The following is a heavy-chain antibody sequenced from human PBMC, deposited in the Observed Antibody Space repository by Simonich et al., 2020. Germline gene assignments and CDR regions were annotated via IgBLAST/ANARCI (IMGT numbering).Heavy chain of an antibody. Sequence: QLQLQESGPGLVKPSETLSLTCTVSGGSISSSRYYWGWIRQPPGKGLEWIGRIYYSGITSYNPSLKSRVTISEDTSKNQFSLKLSSVTAADTAVYYCARQRVLMVYAIDYWGQGTLVTVSS. CDR3: ARQRVLMVYAIDY. CDR1: GGSISSSRYY. CDR2: IYYSGIT. V-gene: IGHV4-39*01. J-gene: IGHJ4*02. D-gene: IGHD2-8*01.